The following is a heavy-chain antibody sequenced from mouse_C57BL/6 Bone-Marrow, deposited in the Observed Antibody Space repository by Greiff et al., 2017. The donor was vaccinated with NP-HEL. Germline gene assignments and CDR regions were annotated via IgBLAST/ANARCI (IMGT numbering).Heavy chain of an antibody. CDR1: EYEFPSHD. CDR3: ARHGERRGWYFDV. Sequence: DVKLQESGGGLVQPGESLKLSCESNEYEFPSHDMSWVRKTPEKRLELVAAINSDGGSTYYPDTMERRFIISRDNTKKTLYLQMSSLRSEDTALYYCARHGERRGWYFDVWGTGTTVTVSS. V-gene: IGHV5-2*01. J-gene: IGHJ1*03. CDR2: INSDGGST.